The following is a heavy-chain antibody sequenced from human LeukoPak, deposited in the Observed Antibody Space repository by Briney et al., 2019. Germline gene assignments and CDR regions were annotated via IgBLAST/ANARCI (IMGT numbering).Heavy chain of an antibody. CDR1: GFTVSSNY. J-gene: IGHJ5*02. V-gene: IGHV3-11*04. CDR2: ISSSGSTI. CDR3: ARDRTGSDRGVPES. D-gene: IGHD1-26*01. Sequence: GGSLRLSCAVSGFTVSSNYMSWVRQAPGKGLEWVSYISSSGSTIYYADSVKGRFTFSRDNAKNSLYLQMNSLRTEDTAVYYCARDRTGSDRGVPESWGQGTLVTVSS.